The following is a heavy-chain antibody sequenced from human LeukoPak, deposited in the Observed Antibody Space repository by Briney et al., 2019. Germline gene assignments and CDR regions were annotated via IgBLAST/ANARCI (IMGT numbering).Heavy chain of an antibody. CDR1: GASISSYY. J-gene: IGHJ6*04. Sequence: SETLSLTCTVSGASISSYYWSWIRQPAGKGLEWIGRIYTSGSTNYNPSLKSRVTMSVDTSKNQFSLKLSSVTAADTAVYYCARDRGSLVLSGLWFGEPYHSSDWGKGTTVTVSS. CDR2: IYTSGST. CDR3: ARDRGSLVLSGLWFGEPYHSSD. V-gene: IGHV4-4*07. D-gene: IGHD3-10*01.